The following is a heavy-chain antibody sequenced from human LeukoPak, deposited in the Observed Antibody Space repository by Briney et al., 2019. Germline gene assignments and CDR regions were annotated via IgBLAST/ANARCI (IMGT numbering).Heavy chain of an antibody. Sequence: SVKVSCKASGGTFSSYAISWVRQAPGQGLEWMGGIIPIFGTANYAQKSQGRVTITADESTSTAYMELSSLRSEDTAVYYCARSWDIVVVPAADWYFDLWGRGTLVTVSS. V-gene: IGHV1-69*13. D-gene: IGHD2-2*01. CDR3: ARSWDIVVVPAADWYFDL. J-gene: IGHJ2*01. CDR1: GGTFSSYA. CDR2: IIPIFGTA.